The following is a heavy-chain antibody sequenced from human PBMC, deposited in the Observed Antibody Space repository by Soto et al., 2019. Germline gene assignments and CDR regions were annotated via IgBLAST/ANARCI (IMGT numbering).Heavy chain of an antibody. J-gene: IGHJ4*02. CDR2: ISGSGDSS. V-gene: IGHV3-23*01. Sequence: GGSLRLSCTASGFTFSSFGMAWVRQAPGKGLEWVSAISGSGDSSYYADSVKDRFTISRDNPTNTLYLQMNNLRAEGTAVYYCAKVGIGMFSHKHHFDHWGQGTQVTSPQ. CDR3: AKVGIGMFSHKHHFDH. CDR1: GFTFSSFG. D-gene: IGHD2-2*03.